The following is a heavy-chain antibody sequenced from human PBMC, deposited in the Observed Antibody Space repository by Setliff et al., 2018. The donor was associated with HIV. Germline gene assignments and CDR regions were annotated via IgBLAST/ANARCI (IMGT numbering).Heavy chain of an antibody. V-gene: IGHV4-31*03. CDR3: APYNTRSGYYSMGWFDP. D-gene: IGHD3-3*01. Sequence: SETLSLTCTVSGGSISSGGYYWSWIRQHPGKGLEWIGYIHYTGSTYYNPSLKSRVTISVDTSKNQFSLKLSSVTAADTAVYCCAPYNTRSGYYSMGWFDPWGQGTRVTVSS. J-gene: IGHJ5*02. CDR1: GGSISSGGYY. CDR2: IHYTGST.